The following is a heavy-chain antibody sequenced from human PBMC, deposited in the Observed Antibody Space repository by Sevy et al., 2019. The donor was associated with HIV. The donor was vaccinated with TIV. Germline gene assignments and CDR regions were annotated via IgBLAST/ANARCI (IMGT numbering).Heavy chain of an antibody. Sequence: GGSLRLSCVASGFNFRNFWMSWVRQAPGKGLECVADIKQDGSEAYYVDSVKGRFTISRDNAKNSLYLQMNSLRDEDTAMYCCEGDKELGASILDAWGQGTPVTVSS. D-gene: IGHD1-26*01. V-gene: IGHV3-7*03. J-gene: IGHJ5*02. CDR2: IKQDGSEA. CDR3: EGDKELGASILDA. CDR1: GFNFRNFW.